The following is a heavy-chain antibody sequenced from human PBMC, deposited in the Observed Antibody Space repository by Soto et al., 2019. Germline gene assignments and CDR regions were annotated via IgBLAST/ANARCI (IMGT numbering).Heavy chain of an antibody. CDR1: GFSLSNARMG. V-gene: IGHV2-26*01. Sequence: QVTLKESGPVLVKPTETLTLTCTVSGFSLSNARMGVSWIRQPPGKALEWLAHIFSNDEKSYSTSLKSRLTISKDTSKSQVVLTMTNMDPVDTATYYCARYTGYSSSWSPYYYYYYGMDVWGQGTTVTVSS. CDR3: ARYTGYSSSWSPYYYYYYGMDV. J-gene: IGHJ6*02. CDR2: IFSNDEK. D-gene: IGHD6-13*01.